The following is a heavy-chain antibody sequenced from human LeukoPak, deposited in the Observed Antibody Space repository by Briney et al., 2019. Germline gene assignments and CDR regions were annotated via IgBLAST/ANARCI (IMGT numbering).Heavy chain of an antibody. CDR2: IYYSGST. D-gene: IGHD1-26*01. Sequence: PSETLSLTCTVSGGSISSSSYYWGWIRQPPGKGLEWIGSIYYSGSTYYNPSLKSRVTISVHTSKNQFSLKLSSVTAADTAVYYCAKSQRGYYPRRTYYYYMDVWGKGTTVTVSS. CDR1: GGSISSSSYY. J-gene: IGHJ6*03. CDR3: AKSQRGYYPRRTYYYYMDV. V-gene: IGHV4-39*07.